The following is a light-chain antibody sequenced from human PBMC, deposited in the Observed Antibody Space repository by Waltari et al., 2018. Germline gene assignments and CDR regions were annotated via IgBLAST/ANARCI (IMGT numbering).Light chain of an antibody. V-gene: IGKV1-39*01. CDR3: QQSYS. J-gene: IGKJ5*01. Sequence: DIQMTQSPSTLSASVGDRVTITCRASHSISTWLAWYQQKPGKAPKLLIYAASTLQSGVPSRFSGSGSGTDFALTISSLQPEDFATYYCQQSYSFGQGTRLEIK. CDR2: AAS. CDR1: HSISTW.